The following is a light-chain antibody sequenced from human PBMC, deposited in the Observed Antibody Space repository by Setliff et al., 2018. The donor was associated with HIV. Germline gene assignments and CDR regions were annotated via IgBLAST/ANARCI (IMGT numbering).Light chain of an antibody. V-gene: IGLV2-14*01. CDR3: SSYTSSSPYV. CDR1: SSDIGGYNF. CDR2: EVT. Sequence: QSALTQPASVSGSPGQLITISCTGTSSDIGGYNFVSWYQHHPGKAPKLMIYEVTNRPSGVSNRFSGSKSGNTASLTISGLQADDEADYYCSSYTSSSPYVFGTGTKAPS. J-gene: IGLJ1*01.